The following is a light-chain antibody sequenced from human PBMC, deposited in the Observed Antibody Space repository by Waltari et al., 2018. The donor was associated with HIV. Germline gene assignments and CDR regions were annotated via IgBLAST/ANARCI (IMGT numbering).Light chain of an antibody. CDR1: RSNTGNNY. CDR2: DKD. Sequence: QSVLTQPPSVSAAPGQKVTISCSGTRSNTGNNYVSWYQPVPGTAPKLLIYDKDNRPSGSQARFSAQKSGTSATLGITGLRTGEEADYYCGTWDSRLSAGVFGGGTKLTVL. J-gene: IGLJ2*01. V-gene: IGLV1-51*01. CDR3: GTWDSRLSAGV.